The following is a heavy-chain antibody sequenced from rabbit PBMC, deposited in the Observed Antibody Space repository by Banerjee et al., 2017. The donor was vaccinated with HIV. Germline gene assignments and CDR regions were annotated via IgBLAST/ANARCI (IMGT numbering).Heavy chain of an antibody. J-gene: IGHJ4*01. CDR3: ARAGYGGSGYAEYFNL. V-gene: IGHV1S40*01. CDR2: MNAGTSGGS. CDR1: GFSFSSSDY. D-gene: IGHD8-1*01. Sequence: QSLEESGGDLVKPGASLTLTCTASGFSFSSSDYVCWVRQAPGKGLEWIGCMNAGTSGGSYYARWAKGRFTISKTSSTTVTLQMTSLTAADTATYFCARAGYGGSGYAEYFNLWGPGTLVTVS.